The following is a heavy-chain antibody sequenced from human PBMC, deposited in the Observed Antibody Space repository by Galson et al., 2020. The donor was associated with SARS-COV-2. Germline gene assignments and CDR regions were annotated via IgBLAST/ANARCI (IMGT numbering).Heavy chain of an antibody. CDR1: GSTFRSYA. CDR3: ATELLNSFDY. Sequence: GGSLRLSCAASGSTFRSYAMPWVSQAPGKGLEWVAVISYDGSNKYYADSVKGRFTISRDNSKNTLYLQMNSLRAEDTAVYYCATELLNSFDYWGQGTLVTVSS. CDR2: ISYDGSNK. D-gene: IGHD1-7*01. V-gene: IGHV3-30*04. J-gene: IGHJ4*02.